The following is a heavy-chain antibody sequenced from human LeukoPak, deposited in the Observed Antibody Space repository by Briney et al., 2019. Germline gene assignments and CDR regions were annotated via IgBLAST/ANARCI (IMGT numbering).Heavy chain of an antibody. CDR1: GSTFSSYA. CDR3: AKDPYGGSGAFGY. CDR2: ISGSGGST. J-gene: IGHJ4*02. V-gene: IGHV3-23*01. Sequence: GGSLRLSCAASGSTFSSYAMSWVRQAPGKGLEWVSAISGSGGSTYYADSVKGRFTISRDNSKNTLYLQMNSLRAEDTAVYYCAKDPYGGSGAFGYWGQGTLVTVSS. D-gene: IGHD3-10*01.